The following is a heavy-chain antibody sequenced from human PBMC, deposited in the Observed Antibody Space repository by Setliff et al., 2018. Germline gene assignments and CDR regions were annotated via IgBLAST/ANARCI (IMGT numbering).Heavy chain of an antibody. Sequence: GSLRLSCAASGFSFSSNAMHWVRQAPGKGLEYVSSISSNGGNTYYANSVKGRFLISRDNSKSTLFLQMDSLRAEDTSIYYCARGGTYSSGPLDYWGQGILVTVS. CDR3: ARGGTYSSGPLDY. V-gene: IGHV3-64*01. J-gene: IGHJ4*02. CDR2: ISSNGGNT. CDR1: GFSFSSNA. D-gene: IGHD3-22*01.